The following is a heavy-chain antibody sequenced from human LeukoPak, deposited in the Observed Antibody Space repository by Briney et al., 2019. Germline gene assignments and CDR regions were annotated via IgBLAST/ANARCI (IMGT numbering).Heavy chain of an antibody. J-gene: IGHJ4*02. CDR1: GGSISSGAYY. Sequence: SETLSLTCTVSGGSISSGAYYWSWIRQHPGKGLEWIGHIYYSGSTDYNPSLKSRVTMSLDTSKNQFSLNLSSVTAADTAVYYCARAVITFGGAVAKGFDCWGQGTLVTVSS. CDR3: ARAVITFGGAVAKGFDC. CDR2: IYYSGST. V-gene: IGHV4-61*08. D-gene: IGHD3-16*01.